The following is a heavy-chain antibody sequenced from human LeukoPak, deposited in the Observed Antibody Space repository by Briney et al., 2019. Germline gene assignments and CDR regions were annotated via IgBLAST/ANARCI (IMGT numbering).Heavy chain of an antibody. V-gene: IGHV3-11*05. J-gene: IGHJ4*02. Sequence: GGSLRLSCAASGFTFSYFYMNWIRQAPGNGPEWVSSISSHGDSTNYADSVKGRFTISRDNAKNSLYLQMNSLRAEDTAVYYCARESSGTYYLKQWGQGTLVTVYS. D-gene: IGHD1-26*01. CDR2: ISSHGDST. CDR3: ARESSGTYYLKQ. CDR1: GFTFSYFY.